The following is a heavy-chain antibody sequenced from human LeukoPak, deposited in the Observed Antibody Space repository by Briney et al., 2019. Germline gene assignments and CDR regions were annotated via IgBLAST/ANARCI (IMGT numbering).Heavy chain of an antibody. CDR3: ARFYANYIDAFDI. J-gene: IGHJ3*02. Sequence: SQTLSLTCAISGDSVSSNSAAWNWLRQSPSRGLEWLGRAYYRSKWYNDYAVSVKSRITITPDTSKNPFSLQLNSVTPEDTAVYYCARFYANYIDAFDIWGQGTMVTVSS. D-gene: IGHD2/OR15-2a*01. V-gene: IGHV6-1*01. CDR2: AYYRSKWYN. CDR1: GDSVSSNSAA.